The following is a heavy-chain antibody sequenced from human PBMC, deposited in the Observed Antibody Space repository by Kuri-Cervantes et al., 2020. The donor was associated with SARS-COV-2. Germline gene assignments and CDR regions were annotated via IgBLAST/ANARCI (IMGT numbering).Heavy chain of an antibody. CDR2: ISSSSSYI. CDR3: AILGYCSSTSCAPDAFDI. V-gene: IGHV3-21*01. D-gene: IGHD2-2*01. Sequence: GGSLRLSCAASGFTFSSYSMNWVRQAPGKGLEWVSSISSSSSYIYYADSVKGRFTISRDNAKNSLYLQMNSLRAEDTAVYYCAILGYCSSTSCAPDAFDIWGQGTMVTVSS. CDR1: GFTFSSYS. J-gene: IGHJ3*02.